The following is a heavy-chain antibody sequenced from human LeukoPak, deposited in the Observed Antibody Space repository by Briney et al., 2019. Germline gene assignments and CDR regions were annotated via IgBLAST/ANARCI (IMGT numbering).Heavy chain of an antibody. CDR1: VFTFSSYA. CDR2: ISGGEGTK. V-gene: IGHV3-23*01. CDR3: AKGRESGVTTVIVDY. J-gene: IGHJ4*02. Sequence: GGSLRLSCAPSVFTFSSYAMSWDRQAPGKGLERVSVISGGEGTKSYADSLKGRFPIYRDNSKNTLYLQMNSLRAEDTAIYYCAKGRESGVTTVIVDYWGQGTLVTVSS. D-gene: IGHD4-17*01.